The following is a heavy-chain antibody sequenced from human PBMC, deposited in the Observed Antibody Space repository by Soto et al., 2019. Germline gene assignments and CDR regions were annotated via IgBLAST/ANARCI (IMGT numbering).Heavy chain of an antibody. J-gene: IGHJ4*02. CDR1: GYTFTHFY. V-gene: IGHV1-18*01. Sequence: ASVKVSCKASGYTFTHFYITWVRQAPAQGLEWMGAISPHNFNTNYAQKYRGRVTLTTEKSTNTAYMDLSSLTSDDTAVYYCARDEGAYDILTGYYKAHHFDYWGQGVPVTVSS. D-gene: IGHD3-9*01. CDR2: ISPHNFNT. CDR3: ARDEGAYDILTGYYKAHHFDY.